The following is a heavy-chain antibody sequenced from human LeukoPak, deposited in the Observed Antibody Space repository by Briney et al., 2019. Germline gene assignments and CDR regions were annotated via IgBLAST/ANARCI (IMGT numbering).Heavy chain of an antibody. Sequence: SETLSLTCTVSGGSISSHYWSWIRQPPGKGLEWIGYIYYSGSTNYNPSLKSRVTISVDTSKNQFSLKLSSVTAADTAVYYCARDPSYCSSTSCYNFMAVFDYWGQGTLVTVSS. V-gene: IGHV4-59*11. CDR1: GGSISSHY. CDR3: ARDPSYCSSTSCYNFMAVFDY. J-gene: IGHJ4*02. CDR2: IYYSGST. D-gene: IGHD2-2*02.